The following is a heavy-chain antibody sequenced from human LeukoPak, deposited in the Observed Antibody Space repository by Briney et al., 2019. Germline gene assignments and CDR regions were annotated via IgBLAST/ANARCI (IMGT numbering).Heavy chain of an antibody. CDR2: IVGSGGSA. CDR3: AELGITMIGGV. J-gene: IGHJ6*04. V-gene: IGHV3-23*01. D-gene: IGHD3-10*02. Sequence: GGSLRLSCAASGFTFSNFGMSWVRQAPGKGPEWVSTIVGSGGSAYYADSVKGRFTISRDNSKNTLYLQMNSLRAEDTAVYYCAELGITMIGGVWGKGTTVTISS. CDR1: GFTFSNFG.